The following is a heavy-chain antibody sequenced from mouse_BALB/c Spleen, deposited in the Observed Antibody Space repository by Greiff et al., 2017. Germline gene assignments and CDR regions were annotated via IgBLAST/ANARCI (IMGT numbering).Heavy chain of an antibody. Sequence: EVQLQQSGPELVKPGASVKISCKASGYSFTGYYMHWVKQSHVKSLEWIGRINPYNGATSYNQNFKDKASLTVDKSSSTAYMELHSLTSEDSAVYYCARGGNYNAMDYWGQGTSVTVSS. CDR3: ARGGNYNAMDY. D-gene: IGHD2-1*01. J-gene: IGHJ4*01. CDR1: GYSFTGYY. V-gene: IGHV1-26*01. CDR2: INPYNGAT.